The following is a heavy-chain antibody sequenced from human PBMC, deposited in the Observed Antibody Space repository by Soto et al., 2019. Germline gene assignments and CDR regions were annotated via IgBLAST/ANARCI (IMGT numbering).Heavy chain of an antibody. V-gene: IGHV4-31*03. CDR2: IYYSGST. J-gene: IGHJ6*02. CDR1: GCSISSGGYY. D-gene: IGHD3-10*01. CDR3: ARMNGSGSYYYYGMDV. Sequence: SETLSLTCTVSGCSISSGGYYWSWIRQHPGKGLEWIGYIYYSGSTYYNPSLKSRVTISVDTSKNQFSLKLSSVTAADTAVYYCARMNGSGSYYYYGMDVWGQGTTVTVSS.